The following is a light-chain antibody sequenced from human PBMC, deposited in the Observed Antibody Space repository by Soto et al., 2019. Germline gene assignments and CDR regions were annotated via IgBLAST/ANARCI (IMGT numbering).Light chain of an antibody. CDR2: EAS. CDR3: QQYNSLHVA. Sequence: DIQMTQSPSTLSAFIGDRVTITCRASQSINNWLAWYQQKPGKAPKLLIYEASTLGSGVPSRFRGSGSGTEFTLTISSLQPDDFETYYCQQYNSLHVAFGQGTKVDIK. J-gene: IGKJ1*01. CDR1: QSINNW. V-gene: IGKV1-5*01.